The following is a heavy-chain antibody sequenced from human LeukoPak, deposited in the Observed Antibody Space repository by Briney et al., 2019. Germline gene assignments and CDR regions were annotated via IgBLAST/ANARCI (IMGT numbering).Heavy chain of an antibody. CDR1: GGTFSSYA. CDR2: IIPIFGTA. V-gene: IGHV1-69*06. J-gene: IGHJ4*02. Sequence: SVKVSCKASGGTFSSYAISWVRQAPGQGLEWMGGIIPIFGTANYAQKFQGRVTITADKSTSTAYMELSSLRSDDTAVYYCASGRLRLGELSSPFDYWGQGTLVTVSS. D-gene: IGHD3-16*02. CDR3: ASGRLRLGELSSPFDY.